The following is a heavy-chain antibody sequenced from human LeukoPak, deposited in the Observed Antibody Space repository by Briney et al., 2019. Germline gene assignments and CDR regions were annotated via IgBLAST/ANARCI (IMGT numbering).Heavy chain of an antibody. CDR1: GFTFSSYW. J-gene: IGHJ6*03. D-gene: IGHD2/OR15-2a*01. Sequence: GGSLRLSCAASGFTFSSYWMSWVRQAPGKGLQWVSYISDSSTTMNYADSVKGRFTISRDNAKNSLYLQMNSLGADDTAVYYCAREHFTYYYYMDAWGKGTTVTVSS. CDR3: AREHFTYYYYMDA. V-gene: IGHV3-48*01. CDR2: ISDSSTTM.